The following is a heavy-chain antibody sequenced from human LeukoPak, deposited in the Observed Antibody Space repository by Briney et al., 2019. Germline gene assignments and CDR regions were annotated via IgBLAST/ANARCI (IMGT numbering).Heavy chain of an antibody. V-gene: IGHV1-46*01. CDR1: GYTFTSYY. CDR3: ARGPYYYDSSGYADY. J-gene: IGHJ4*02. D-gene: IGHD3-22*01. CDR2: IYPSGGST. Sequence: ASVKVSCTASGYTFTSYYIHSGRQALRQGLEWMGIIYPSGGSTSYAQKFRGRVTMTRDTSTSTVYMELSSLRSEDTAVYYCARGPYYYDSSGYADYWGQGTLVTVSS.